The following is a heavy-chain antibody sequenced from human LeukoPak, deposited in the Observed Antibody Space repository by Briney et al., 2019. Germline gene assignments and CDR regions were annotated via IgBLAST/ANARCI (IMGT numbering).Heavy chain of an antibody. CDR2: ISGSGGST. CDR1: GFTFSSYA. V-gene: IGHV3-23*01. Sequence: GGSLRLSCAASGFTFSSYAMRWVRQAPGKGLEWVSAISGSGGSTYYADSVKGRFTISRDNSKNTLYLQMNSLRAEDTAVYYCAKDTYYYDSSGYSDAFDIWGQGTMVTVSS. D-gene: IGHD3-22*01. J-gene: IGHJ3*02. CDR3: AKDTYYYDSSGYSDAFDI.